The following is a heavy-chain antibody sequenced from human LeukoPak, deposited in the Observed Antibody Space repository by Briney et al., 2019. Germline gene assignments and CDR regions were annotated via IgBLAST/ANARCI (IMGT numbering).Heavy chain of an antibody. CDR2: ISSSSSYI. Sequence: GGSLRLSCAASGFTFSSYSMNWVRQAPGKGLEWVSSISSSSSYIYYADSVKGRFTIPRDNAKSSLYLPMNSLRAEDTAVYYCARVRTITIFGVVNSHYMDVWGKGTTVTVSS. D-gene: IGHD3-3*01. V-gene: IGHV3-21*01. CDR3: ARVRTITIFGVVNSHYMDV. J-gene: IGHJ6*03. CDR1: GFTFSSYS.